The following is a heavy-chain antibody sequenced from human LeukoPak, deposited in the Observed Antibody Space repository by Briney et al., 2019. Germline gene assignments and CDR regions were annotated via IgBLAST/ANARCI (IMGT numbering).Heavy chain of an antibody. CDR3: ARGLSYGSGRLYDY. Sequence: PGGSLRLSCAASGFTFSSYDMHWVRQATGKGLEWVSAIGTAGDTYYPGSVKGRFTISRENAKNSLYLQMNSLRAGDTAVYYCARGLSYGSGRLYDYWGQGTLVTVSS. CDR2: IGTAGDT. CDR1: GFTFSSYD. V-gene: IGHV3-13*01. J-gene: IGHJ4*02. D-gene: IGHD3-10*01.